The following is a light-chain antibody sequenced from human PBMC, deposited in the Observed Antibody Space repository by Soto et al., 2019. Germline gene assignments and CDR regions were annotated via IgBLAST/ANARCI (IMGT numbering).Light chain of an antibody. Sequence: QSVLTQPASLSWSPGQSITISCTGASSDVGGNKYVSWYQQYPGKVPKLLINKVSNRPSGVSNRFSGSKSGNTASLTISGLLAEDEADYFCTSSTSDSLYVFGTGTKVTVL. CDR1: SSDVGGNKY. CDR2: KVS. CDR3: TSSTSDSLYV. J-gene: IGLJ1*01. V-gene: IGLV2-14*01.